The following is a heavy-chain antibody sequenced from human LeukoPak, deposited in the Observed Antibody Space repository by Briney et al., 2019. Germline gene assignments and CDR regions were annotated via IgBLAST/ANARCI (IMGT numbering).Heavy chain of an antibody. J-gene: IGHJ6*03. Sequence: PSETLSLTCAVYGGSFSGYYRSWIRQPPGKGLEWIGEINHSGSTNYNPSLKSRVSISVDTYKNQFSLKLSSVTAAEAAVYYCARRIIVVVPAAIPYMDVWVKGTTVTVSS. CDR2: INHSGST. CDR1: GGSFSGYY. D-gene: IGHD2-2*01. V-gene: IGHV4-34*01. CDR3: ARRIIVVVPAAIPYMDV.